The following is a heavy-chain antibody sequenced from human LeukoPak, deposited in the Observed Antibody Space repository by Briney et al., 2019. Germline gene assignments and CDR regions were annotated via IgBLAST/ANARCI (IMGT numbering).Heavy chain of an antibody. CDR3: AKEGSNWNVDS. D-gene: IGHD1-1*01. CDR1: GFNFGSYA. CDR2: ISGFGDRT. J-gene: IGHJ4*02. Sequence: GGSLRLSCAASGFNFGSYAMTWVRQTPGKGLEWVSNISGFGDRTFYGDSVKGRFTISRDNSKNTLFLQMNSLRAEDSAVYYCAKEGSNWNVDSWGQGTLVTVSS. V-gene: IGHV3-23*01.